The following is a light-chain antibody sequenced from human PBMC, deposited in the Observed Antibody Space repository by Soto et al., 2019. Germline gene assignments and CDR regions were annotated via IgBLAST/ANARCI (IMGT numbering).Light chain of an antibody. CDR3: QQYNSYPFI. J-gene: IGKJ2*01. V-gene: IGKV1-5*01. Sequence: DNQMTQSPFTLSASVGDRVTITCRASQYTSTWLAWYQQKPGKAPNLLIYDASSLESGVPSRFSASGSGTEFTLTISSLQPDDFATYYCQQYNSYPFIFGQGTKLEIK. CDR1: QYTSTW. CDR2: DAS.